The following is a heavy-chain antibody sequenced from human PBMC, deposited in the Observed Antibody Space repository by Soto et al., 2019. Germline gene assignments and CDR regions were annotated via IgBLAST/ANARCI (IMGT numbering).Heavy chain of an antibody. CDR1: GFTVSNYY. CDR2: IYSSGPT. CDR3: ARAFGGSYDY. Sequence: LRLSCAASGFTVSNYYMNWVRLVPEKGLEWVSVIYSSGPTFYADSVRGRFTISRDNSKNTLYLQMNSLRVEDTAVYYCARAFGGSYDYWGQGTLVTVSS. D-gene: IGHD1-26*01. V-gene: IGHV3-53*01. J-gene: IGHJ4*02.